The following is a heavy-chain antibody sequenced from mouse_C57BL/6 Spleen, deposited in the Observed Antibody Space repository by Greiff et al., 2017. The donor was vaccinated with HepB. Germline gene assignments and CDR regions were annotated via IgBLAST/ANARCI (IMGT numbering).Heavy chain of an antibody. CDR1: GYTFTSYG. Sequence: VKVVESGAELARPGASVKLSCKASGYTFTSYGISWVKQRTGQGLEWIGEIYPRSGNTYYNEKFKGKATLTADKSSSKAYMELRSLTSEDSAVYFCARSSIYYGNSWYFDVWGTGTTVTVSS. J-gene: IGHJ1*03. CDR2: IYPRSGNT. D-gene: IGHD2-1*01. V-gene: IGHV1-81*01. CDR3: ARSSIYYGNSWYFDV.